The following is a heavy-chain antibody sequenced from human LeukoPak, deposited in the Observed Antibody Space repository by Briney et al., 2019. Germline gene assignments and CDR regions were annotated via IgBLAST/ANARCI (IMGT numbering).Heavy chain of an antibody. CDR2: IIPIFGTA. CDR3: ARDSSGYYGLYYGMDV. Sequence: SVKVSCKASGGTFSSYAISWVRQAPGQGLEWMGGIIPIFGTANYAQKFQGRVTITADESTSTAYMELSSLRSEDTAVYYCARDSSGYYGLYYGMDVWGQGTTVTVSS. CDR1: GGTFSSYA. V-gene: IGHV1-69*13. J-gene: IGHJ6*02. D-gene: IGHD3-22*01.